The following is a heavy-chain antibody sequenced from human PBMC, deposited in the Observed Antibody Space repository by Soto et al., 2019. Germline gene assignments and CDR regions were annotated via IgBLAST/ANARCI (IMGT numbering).Heavy chain of an antibody. CDR2: IRASGTST. CDR3: AKDWSDARTREKCGLVDY. D-gene: IGHD2-8*02. CDR1: GFTFSSYA. V-gene: IGHV3-23*01. J-gene: IGHJ4*02. Sequence: EVQLLESGGGLVQPGGSLRLSCAASGFTFSSYAMAWVRQAPGKGLEWVSTIRASGTSTYYADSVEGRFSISRDNSKNTLYLQMNILRAEDTAVYYCAKDWSDARTREKCGLVDYWGQGALVTVSS.